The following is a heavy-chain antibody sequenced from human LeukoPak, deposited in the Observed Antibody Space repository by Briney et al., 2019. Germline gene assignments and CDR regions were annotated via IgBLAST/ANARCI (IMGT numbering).Heavy chain of an antibody. CDR3: ARMVLGGFDY. V-gene: IGHV3-74*01. J-gene: IGHJ4*02. D-gene: IGHD4/OR15-4a*01. CDR2: NNSDGSST. Sequence: GESLRLSCAASGFTFSSYWMHWVRQAPGKGLVWVSRNNSDGSSTSYADSVKGRFTISRDNAKNTLYLQMNSPRAEDTAVYYCARMVLGGFDYWGQGTLVTVSS. CDR1: GFTFSSYW.